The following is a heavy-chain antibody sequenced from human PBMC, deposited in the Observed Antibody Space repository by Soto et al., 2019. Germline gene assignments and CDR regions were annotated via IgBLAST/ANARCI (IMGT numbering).Heavy chain of an antibody. V-gene: IGHV5-51*01. J-gene: IGHJ4*02. CDR2: IYPGDSDT. D-gene: IGHD1-26*01. Sequence: GESLKISCNASCYIFLNFWICWVRQVPGKVPEWMGLIYPGDSDTRYSPFFQGQVTISADQFRTTSYLQWSSMNASDAAYYCAGRNTSHRYGFTYGDFWGQGTRVTVSS. CDR1: CYIFLNFW. CDR3: GRNTSHRYGFTYGDF.